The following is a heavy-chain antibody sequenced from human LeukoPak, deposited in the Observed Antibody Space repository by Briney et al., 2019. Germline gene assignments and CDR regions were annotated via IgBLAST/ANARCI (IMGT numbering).Heavy chain of an antibody. CDR1: GYIFTGYY. CDR2: INPNSGDT. CDR3: AMDSSGRYNPDY. Sequence: ASVKVSCKASGYIFTGYYMHWVRQAPGQGLEWMGWINPNSGDTNYAQKFQGRVTMTRDTSISTAYMELSRLRSDDTAVYYCAMDSSGRYNPDYWGQGTLVTVSS. V-gene: IGHV1-2*02. D-gene: IGHD3-22*01. J-gene: IGHJ4*02.